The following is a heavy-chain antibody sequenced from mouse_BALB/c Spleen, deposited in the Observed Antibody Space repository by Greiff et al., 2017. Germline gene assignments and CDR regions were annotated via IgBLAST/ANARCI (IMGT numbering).Heavy chain of an antibody. J-gene: IGHJ4*01. CDR2: IDPANGNT. CDR1: GFNIKDTY. V-gene: IGHV14-3*02. D-gene: IGHD2-4*01. Sequence: EVQLVESGAELVKPGASVKLSCTASGFNIKDTYMHWVKQRPEQGLEWIGRIDPANGNTKYDPKFQGKATITADTSSNTAFLQLSSLTSEDTAVYYCARYDYEDYAMDYWGQGTSVTVSS. CDR3: ARYDYEDYAMDY.